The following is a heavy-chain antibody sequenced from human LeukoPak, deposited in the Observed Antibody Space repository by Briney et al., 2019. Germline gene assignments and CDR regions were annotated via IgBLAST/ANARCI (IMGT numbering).Heavy chain of an antibody. CDR1: GFTFSRYS. V-gene: IGHV3-23*01. D-gene: IGHD3-10*01. CDR3: AKWNEGKVRGVPAY. J-gene: IGHJ4*02. CDR2: ISGSGDST. Sequence: PGGSLRLSCADSGFTFSRYSMSWVRQAPGKRLEGVSAISGSGDSTYYADSVKRRITISRDNSRNTLYLQMNSLSAEDRALYYCAKWNEGKVRGVPAYWGQGNLVTVSS.